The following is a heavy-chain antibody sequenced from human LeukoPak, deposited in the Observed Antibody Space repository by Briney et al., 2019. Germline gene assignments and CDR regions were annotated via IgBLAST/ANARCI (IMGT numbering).Heavy chain of an antibody. Sequence: GGSLRLSCAASGFTFSSYAMSWVRQAPGKGLEWVSAISGSGGSTYYADSVKGRFTISRDNSKSTLYLQMNSLRAEDTAVYYCAKAGVLLWFGESALVYWGQGTLVTVSS. CDR2: ISGSGGST. D-gene: IGHD3-10*01. J-gene: IGHJ4*02. V-gene: IGHV3-23*01. CDR3: AKAGVLLWFGESALVY. CDR1: GFTFSSYA.